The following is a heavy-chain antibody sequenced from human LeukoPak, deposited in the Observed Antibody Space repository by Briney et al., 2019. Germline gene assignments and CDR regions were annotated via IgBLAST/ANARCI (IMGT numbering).Heavy chain of an antibody. J-gene: IGHJ3*02. CDR1: GYTFTSYG. D-gene: IGHD4-23*01. CDR3: ARVVRSVVTPGAFDI. CDR2: ISAYNGNT. V-gene: IGHV1-18*01. Sequence: ASVKVSCKASGYTFTSYGISWVRQAPGQGLEWMGWISAYNGNTNYAQKLQGRVTMTTDTSTSTAYMELRSLRSDDTAVYYCARVVRSVVTPGAFDIWGQGTMVTVSS.